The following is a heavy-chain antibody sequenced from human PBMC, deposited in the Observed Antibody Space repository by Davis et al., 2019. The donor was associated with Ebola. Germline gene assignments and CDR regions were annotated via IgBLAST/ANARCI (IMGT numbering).Heavy chain of an antibody. D-gene: IGHD3-10*01. CDR3: AKGGYYGSGYDWYYFDY. V-gene: IGHV3-30*18. J-gene: IGHJ4*02. Sequence: GESLKISCAASGFTFDDYAMHWVRQAPGKGLEWVAVISYDGSNKYYADSVKGRFTISRDNSKNTLYLQMNSLRAEDTAVYYCAKGGYYGSGYDWYYFDYWGQGTLVTVSS. CDR1: GFTFDDYA. CDR2: ISYDGSNK.